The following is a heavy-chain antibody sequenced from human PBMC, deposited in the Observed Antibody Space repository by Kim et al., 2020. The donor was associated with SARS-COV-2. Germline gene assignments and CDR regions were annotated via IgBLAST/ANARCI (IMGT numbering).Heavy chain of an antibody. Sequence: SETLSLTCTASGGSISSRSYYWGWIRQPPGKGLEWIGSIYYSGSTYQNPSLTSRVTISVDTSKNQFSLKLSSVTAADTAVYYCARGDIVVVPAGQGAFDIWGQGTVVTVSS. V-gene: IGHV4-39*01. D-gene: IGHD2-2*01. CDR2: IYYSGST. CDR3: ARGDIVVVPAGQGAFDI. CDR1: GGSISSRSYY. J-gene: IGHJ3*02.